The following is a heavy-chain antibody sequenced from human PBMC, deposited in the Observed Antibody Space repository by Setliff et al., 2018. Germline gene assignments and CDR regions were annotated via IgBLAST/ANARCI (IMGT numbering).Heavy chain of an antibody. D-gene: IGHD3-9*01. CDR3: ARVFYYDILAYAFDI. CDR1: GGSISSHX. J-gene: IGHJ3*02. Sequence: SETLSLTCTVSGGSISSHXXSWIRQPPGKGLEWIGSIYYSGSTHYNPSLKSXXXXSVXXXXXXXXXXXXXXXXXXXXXXXCARVFYYDILAYAFDIWGQGTMVTVSS. CDR2: IYYSGST. V-gene: IGHV4-59*11.